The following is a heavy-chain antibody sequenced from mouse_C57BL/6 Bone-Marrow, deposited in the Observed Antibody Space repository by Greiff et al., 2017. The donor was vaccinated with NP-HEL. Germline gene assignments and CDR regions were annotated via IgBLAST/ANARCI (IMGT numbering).Heavy chain of an antibody. CDR3: ARLTGPYAMDY. D-gene: IGHD4-1*01. CDR1: GYTFTSYW. Sequence: QVQLQQPGAELVRPGTSVKLSCKASGYTFTSYWMHWVKQRPGQGLEWIGVIDPSDSYTNYNQKFKGKATLTVDTSSSTAYMQRSSLTSEDSAVYYCARLTGPYAMDYWGKGTSVTVSS. V-gene: IGHV1-59*01. J-gene: IGHJ4*01. CDR2: IDPSDSYT.